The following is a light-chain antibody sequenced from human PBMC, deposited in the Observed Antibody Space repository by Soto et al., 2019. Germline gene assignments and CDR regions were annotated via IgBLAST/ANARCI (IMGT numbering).Light chain of an antibody. CDR2: DVT. Sequence: QSVLTQPASVSGSPGQSITISCTGTSSDVGAYNFVSWYQHHPGKAPKVVIYDVTNRPSGVSSRFSGSKSGDTASLTISGLQAEDEADYYCSSYTTTSSVVFGGGTKLTVL. V-gene: IGLV2-14*03. J-gene: IGLJ2*01. CDR3: SSYTTTSSVV. CDR1: SSDVGAYNF.